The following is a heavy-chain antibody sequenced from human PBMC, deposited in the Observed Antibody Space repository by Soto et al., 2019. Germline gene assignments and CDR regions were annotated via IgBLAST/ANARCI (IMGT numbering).Heavy chain of an antibody. CDR2: INHLETT. J-gene: IGHJ4*02. CDR1: GASISFGGYS. D-gene: IGHD1-26*01. CDR3: ARGGGSDSFDY. Sequence: SETLSLTCTVSGASISFGGYSWSWIRQTPGKGLEWIGYINHLETTFYNPSFESRLTLSIDRAKNQFSLKLHSMSAADRAVYFCARGGGSDSFDYWGQGILVTVSS. V-gene: IGHV4-30-2*01.